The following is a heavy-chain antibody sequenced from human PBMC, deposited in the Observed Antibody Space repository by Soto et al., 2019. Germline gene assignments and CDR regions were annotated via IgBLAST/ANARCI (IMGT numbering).Heavy chain of an antibody. J-gene: IGHJ6*03. CDR3: AKAPTYDYYYYMDV. V-gene: IGHV3-23*01. CDR2: ISGSGGST. CDR1: GFTFSSYA. Sequence: GGSLRLSCAASGFTFSSYAMSWVRQAPGKGLEWVSAISGSGGSTYYADSVKGRFTISRDNSKNTLYLQMNSLRPEDTAVYYCAKAPTYDYYYYMDVTGKTTTVTVSS.